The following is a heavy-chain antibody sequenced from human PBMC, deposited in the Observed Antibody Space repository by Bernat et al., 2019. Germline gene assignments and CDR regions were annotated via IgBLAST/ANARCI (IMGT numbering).Heavy chain of an antibody. CDR1: GFTFSSYG. V-gene: IGHV3-33*01. CDR2: IWYDGSNK. D-gene: IGHD1-14*01. Sequence: QVQLVESGGGVVQPGRSLRLSCAASGFTFSSYGMHWVRQAPGKGLEWVAVIWYDGSNKYYADSVKGRFTISRDNSKNTLYLQMNSLRAEDTAVYYWERDLTGKTYGMDVWGQGTTVTVSS. J-gene: IGHJ6*02. CDR3: ERDLTGKTYGMDV.